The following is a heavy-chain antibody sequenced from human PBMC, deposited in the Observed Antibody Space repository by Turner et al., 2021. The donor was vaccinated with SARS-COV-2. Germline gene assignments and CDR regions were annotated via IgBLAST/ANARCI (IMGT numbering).Heavy chain of an antibody. J-gene: IGHJ6*02. CDR1: GGSISSKS. V-gene: IGHV4-59*08. CDR3: ARHQGSGSGYDHGMNV. Sequence: QVQLQASGPVLVRPSETLSLTCTVSGGSISSKSWSWIRQSPGRGLEWIGYFYKIGSIDYNPSLRSRVTISVDTSKNQLSLNLISVTAADTAVYYCARHQGSGSGYDHGMNVWGQGTAVIVSS. D-gene: IGHD2-15*01. CDR2: FYKIGSI.